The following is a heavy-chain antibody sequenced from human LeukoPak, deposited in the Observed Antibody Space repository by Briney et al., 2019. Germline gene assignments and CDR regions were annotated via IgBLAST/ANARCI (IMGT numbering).Heavy chain of an antibody. D-gene: IGHD6-19*01. CDR1: GYTFNSYA. Sequence: ASVKVSCKASGYTFNSYAMNWVRQAPGQGLEWMGWINTNTENPTYAQAFTGRFVFSLDTSVSTAYLQISSLRAEDTAVYYCARRIAVAGTWYFDYWGQGTLVTVSS. J-gene: IGHJ4*02. V-gene: IGHV7-4-1*02. CDR2: INTNTENP. CDR3: ARRIAVAGTWYFDY.